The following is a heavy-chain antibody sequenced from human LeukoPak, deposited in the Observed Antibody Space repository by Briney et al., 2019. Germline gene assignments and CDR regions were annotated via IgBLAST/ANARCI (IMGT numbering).Heavy chain of an antibody. Sequence: SVKVSCKASGGTFNSYIISWVRQAPGQGLEWMGRIIPMLGTPDYAQKFQGRITIIADKSTNTASMELSSLRFEDTAVYYCASGGVVTNPWGQYQFDYWGQGTLVTVSS. CDR2: IIPMLGTP. J-gene: IGHJ4*02. D-gene: IGHD3-22*01. CDR1: GGTFNSYI. CDR3: ASGGVVTNPWGQYQFDY. V-gene: IGHV1-69*08.